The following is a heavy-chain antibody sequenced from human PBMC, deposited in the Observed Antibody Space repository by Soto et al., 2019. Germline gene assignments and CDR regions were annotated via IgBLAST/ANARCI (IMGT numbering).Heavy chain of an antibody. CDR2: INHSGST. CDR3: ARTTTVTTPHIAAFDI. J-gene: IGHJ3*02. CDR1: GGSFSGYY. Sequence: QVPLQQWGAGLLKPSETLSLTCAVYGGSFSGYYWSWIRQPPGKGLEWIGEINHSGSTNYNPSLKSRVTISVDTSKNQFSLKLSSVTAADTAVYYCARTTTVTTPHIAAFDIWGQGTMVTVSS. V-gene: IGHV4-34*01. D-gene: IGHD4-4*01.